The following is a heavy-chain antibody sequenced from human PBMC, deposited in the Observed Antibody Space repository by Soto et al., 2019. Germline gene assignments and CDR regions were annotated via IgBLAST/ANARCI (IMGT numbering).Heavy chain of an antibody. D-gene: IGHD6-19*01. V-gene: IGHV3-66*01. CDR2: IYSGGST. Sequence: GGSLRLSCAASGFTVSSNYMSWVRQAPGKGLEWVSVIYSGGSTYYADSVKGRFTISRDNSKNTLYLQMNSLRAEDTAVYYCASRGKPSNREGYSSGWSHLPYWGQGTLVTVSS. J-gene: IGHJ4*02. CDR1: GFTVSSNY. CDR3: ASRGKPSNREGYSSGWSHLPY.